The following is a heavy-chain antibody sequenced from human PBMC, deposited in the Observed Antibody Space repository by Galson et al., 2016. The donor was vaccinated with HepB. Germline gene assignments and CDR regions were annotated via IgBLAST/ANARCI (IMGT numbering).Heavy chain of an antibody. CDR2: MWHDGSKT. V-gene: IGHV3-33*08. CDR1: GFTFSSYS. CDR3: ARGSGVTCRGGDCTLDY. D-gene: IGHD2-21*02. Sequence: SLRLSCAASGFTFSSYSMSWVRQAPGKGLEWVAFMWHDGSKTYYPDSLRGRFTISRDNAKDSLYLQMSNLRAEDTAVYYCARGSGVTCRGGDCTLDYWGQGTLVTVSS. J-gene: IGHJ4*02.